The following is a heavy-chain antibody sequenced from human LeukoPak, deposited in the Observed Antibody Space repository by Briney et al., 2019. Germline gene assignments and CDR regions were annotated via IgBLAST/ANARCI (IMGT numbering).Heavy chain of an antibody. V-gene: IGHV1-69*04. CDR2: IIPILGIA. CDR1: GGTFSSYA. Sequence: SVKVSCKASGGTFSSYANSWVRQAPGQGLEWMGRIIPILGIANYAQRFQGRVTITADKSTSTAYMELSSLRSEDTAVYYCARYLSSLYYYYGMDVWAKGPRSPSP. CDR3: ARYLSSLYYYYGMDV. J-gene: IGHJ6*02.